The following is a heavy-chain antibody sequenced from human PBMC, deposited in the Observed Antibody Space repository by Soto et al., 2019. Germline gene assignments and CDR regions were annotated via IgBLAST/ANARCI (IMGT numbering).Heavy chain of an antibody. Sequence: GGSLRLSCAASGFPFNNYYMTWVRQASGKGLEWVASIKEDGNEKYYVDSVKGRFTISRDNVKNSVSLQMNSLRAEDTAVYFCTRGAGGWNYYYAMDVWGPGATVTVS. V-gene: IGHV3-7*03. J-gene: IGHJ6*02. CDR1: GFPFNNYY. CDR2: IKEDGNEK. CDR3: TRGAGGWNYYYAMDV. D-gene: IGHD6-19*01.